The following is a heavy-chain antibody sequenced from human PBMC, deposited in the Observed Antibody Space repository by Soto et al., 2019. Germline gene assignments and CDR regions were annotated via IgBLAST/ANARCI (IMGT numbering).Heavy chain of an antibody. V-gene: IGHV4-4*07. D-gene: IGHD1-1*01. Sequence: QVQLQESGPGLVKPSETLSLTGTVSGDSVSDFYWNWIRQPAGKGLEWIGRIYTSERTNYNPSLKSRVTMSVDTSKRQFTLKLTSMTAADTAVYYCARSGGYFNFDYWGQGALVIVSS. CDR1: GDSVSDFY. CDR2: IYTSERT. J-gene: IGHJ4*02. CDR3: ARSGGYFNFDY.